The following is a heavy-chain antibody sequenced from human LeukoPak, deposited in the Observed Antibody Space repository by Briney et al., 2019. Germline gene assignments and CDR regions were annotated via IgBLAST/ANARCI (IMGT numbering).Heavy chain of an antibody. CDR1: GGSFSGYY. D-gene: IGHD4-17*01. Sequence: PSETLSLTCAVYGGSFSGYYWSWIRQPPGKGLEWIGEINHSGSTNYNPSLKSRVTILVDTSKNQFSLELSSVTAADTAVYYCARVHSPVTTKVSYFQHWGQGTLVTVSS. J-gene: IGHJ1*01. CDR2: INHSGST. V-gene: IGHV4-34*01. CDR3: ARVHSPVTTKVSYFQH.